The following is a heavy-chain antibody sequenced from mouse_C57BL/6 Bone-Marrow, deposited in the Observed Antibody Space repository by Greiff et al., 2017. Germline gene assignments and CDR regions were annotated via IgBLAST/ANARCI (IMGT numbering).Heavy chain of an antibody. CDR2: ISSGGSYT. D-gene: IGHD2-3*01. CDR1: GFTFSSYG. V-gene: IGHV5-6*02. CDR3: ARRGGPRYDGYYWFAY. Sequence: EVNVVESGGDLVKPGGSLKLSCAASGFTFSSYGMSWVRQTPDKRLEWVATISSGGSYTYYPDSVKGRFTISRDNAKNTLYLQMSSLKSEDTAMYYCARRGGPRYDGYYWFAYWGQGTLVTVSA. J-gene: IGHJ3*01.